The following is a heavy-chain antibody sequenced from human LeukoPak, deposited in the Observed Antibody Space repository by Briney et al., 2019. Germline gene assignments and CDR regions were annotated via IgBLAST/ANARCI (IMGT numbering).Heavy chain of an antibody. Sequence: GESLKISCKGSGYSFTSYWIGWVRQMPGKGLEWMGIIYPGDSDTRYSLSFQGQVTISADKSISTAYLQWSSLKASDTAMYYCARQSRGRLLWFGEATKNWFDPWGQGTLVTVSS. CDR3: ARQSRGRLLWFGEATKNWFDP. D-gene: IGHD3-10*01. CDR2: IYPGDSDT. V-gene: IGHV5-51*01. CDR1: GYSFTSYW. J-gene: IGHJ5*02.